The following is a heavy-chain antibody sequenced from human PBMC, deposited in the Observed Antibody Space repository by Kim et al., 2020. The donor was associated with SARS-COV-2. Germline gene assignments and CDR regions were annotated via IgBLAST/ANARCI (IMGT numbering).Heavy chain of an antibody. Sequence: AQKFQGRVTITADESTSTAYMELSSLRSEDTAVYYCARDPYYYGSGNPPDWGQGTLVTVSS. CDR3: ARDPYYYGSGNPPD. V-gene: IGHV1-69*01. D-gene: IGHD3-10*01. J-gene: IGHJ4*02.